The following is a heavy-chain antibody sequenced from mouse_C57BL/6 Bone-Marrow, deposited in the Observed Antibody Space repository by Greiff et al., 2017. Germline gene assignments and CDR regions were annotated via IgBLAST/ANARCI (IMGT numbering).Heavy chain of an antibody. CDR3: ARYRNYVGFAY. CDR1: GYTFTSYG. D-gene: IGHD2-1*01. Sequence: QVHVKQSGAELARPGASVKLSCKASGYTFTSYGISWVKQSTGQGLEWIGEIYPRSGNTYYNEKFKGKATLTADKSSSTAYMELRSLTSEDSALYFCARYRNYVGFAYWGQGTLVTVSA. J-gene: IGHJ3*01. CDR2: IYPRSGNT. V-gene: IGHV1-81*01.